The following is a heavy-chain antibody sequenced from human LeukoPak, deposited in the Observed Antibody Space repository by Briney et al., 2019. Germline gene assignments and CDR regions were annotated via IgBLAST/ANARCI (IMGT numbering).Heavy chain of an antibody. D-gene: IGHD3-22*01. Sequence: GGSLRLSCAVSGFTFSSYWVSWVRQAPGKGLEWVANMPPDGNEKYYMDSVRGRFTISRDNAKNSLYLQMNSLTAEDTAIYYCASDSSGYFGPWGQGTLVTVSS. CDR1: GFTFSSYW. CDR2: MPPDGNEK. J-gene: IGHJ5*02. CDR3: ASDSSGYFGP. V-gene: IGHV3-7*03.